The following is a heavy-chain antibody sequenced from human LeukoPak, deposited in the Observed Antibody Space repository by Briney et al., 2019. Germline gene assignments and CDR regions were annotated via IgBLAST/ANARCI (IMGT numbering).Heavy chain of an antibody. CDR3: ARGLVGATMSN. J-gene: IGHJ4*02. CDR1: GGSISSSNYY. D-gene: IGHD1-26*01. Sequence: SETLPLTCTVSGGSISSSNYYWGWPRQPPGKGLQWIGNIYYSGTTYYNPSLKSRVTISVDTSKNQFSLKLNSVTAADTAVYYCARGLVGATMSNWGQGALVTVSS. CDR2: IYYSGTT. V-gene: IGHV4-39*01.